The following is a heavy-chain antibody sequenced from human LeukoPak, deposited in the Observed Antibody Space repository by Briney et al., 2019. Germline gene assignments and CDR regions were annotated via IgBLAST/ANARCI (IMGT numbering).Heavy chain of an antibody. V-gene: IGHV3-74*01. Sequence: GGSLRLSCAASGFTFSSYWMHWVRQAPGKGLVWVSRINSDGSSTSYADSVKGRFTISRDNAKNTLYLQMNSLRAEDTAVYYCAKGGYSSGWRNYFDYWGQGTLVTVSS. CDR1: GFTFSSYW. CDR2: INSDGSST. D-gene: IGHD6-19*01. CDR3: AKGGYSSGWRNYFDY. J-gene: IGHJ4*02.